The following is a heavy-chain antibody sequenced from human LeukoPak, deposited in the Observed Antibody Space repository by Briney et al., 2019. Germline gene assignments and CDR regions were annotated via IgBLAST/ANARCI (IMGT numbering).Heavy chain of an antibody. CDR1: GGSISSYY. Sequence: SETLSLTCTVSGGSISSYYWSWIWQPAGEGLEWIGRIYTSGSTNYNPSLKSRVTISVDTSKNQFSLNLSSVTAADTAVYYCARDTLGVYCSRTSCYHYYYYMDVWGKGTTVTVSS. CDR2: IYTSGST. V-gene: IGHV4-4*07. J-gene: IGHJ6*03. CDR3: ARDTLGVYCSRTSCYHYYYYMDV. D-gene: IGHD2-2*01.